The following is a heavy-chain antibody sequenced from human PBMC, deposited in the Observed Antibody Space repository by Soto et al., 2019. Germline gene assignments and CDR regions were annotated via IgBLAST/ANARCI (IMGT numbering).Heavy chain of an antibody. Sequence: ASVKVSCKASGYTFTSYYIHWVRQAPGQGLDWMGIINPSGGSTDYAQRFQGRVAMTSDASTSTVYVELSSLRSEDTAVYYCAKDRGRATAGEYYYYGMDVWGQGTTVTVSS. J-gene: IGHJ6*02. D-gene: IGHD6-13*01. CDR2: INPSGGST. CDR1: GYTFTSYY. V-gene: IGHV1-46*01. CDR3: AKDRGRATAGEYYYYGMDV.